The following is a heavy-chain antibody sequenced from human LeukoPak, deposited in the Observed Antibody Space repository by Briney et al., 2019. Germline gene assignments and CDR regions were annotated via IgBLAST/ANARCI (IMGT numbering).Heavy chain of an antibody. J-gene: IGHJ4*02. CDR3: ARVLWYFDY. V-gene: IGHV4-39*07. CDR1: GGSLSSSSYY. CDR2: IYYSGST. Sequence: SETLSLTCTVSGGSLSSSSYYWGWIRQPPGKGLEWIGSIYYSGSTYYNPSLKSRVTISVDTSKNQFSLKLSSVTAADTAVYYCARVLWYFDYWGQGTLVTVSS. D-gene: IGHD2-2*01.